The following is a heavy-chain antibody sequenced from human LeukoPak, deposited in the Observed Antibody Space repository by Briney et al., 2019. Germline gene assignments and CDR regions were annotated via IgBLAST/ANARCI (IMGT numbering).Heavy chain of an antibody. Sequence: PGGSLRLSCAAAGFTFSSYGMHWVRQAPGKGLEWVAVISYDGSDKYYADSVRGRFTISRDNSKNTLYLQANSLRPEDSAVYYCARDGNYGDYAQIWGQGTMVTVSS. CDR2: ISYDGSDK. CDR1: GFTFSSYG. J-gene: IGHJ3*02. V-gene: IGHV3-30*03. CDR3: ARDGNYGDYAQI. D-gene: IGHD4-17*01.